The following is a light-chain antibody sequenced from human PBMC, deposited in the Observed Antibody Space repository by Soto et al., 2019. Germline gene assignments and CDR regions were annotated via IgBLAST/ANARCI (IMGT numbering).Light chain of an antibody. CDR2: EDD. V-gene: IGLV2-23*01. Sequence: QSALTQPASVSASPGEPITISCTGTSSDVGSYRLVSWYQQHTGKAPKLIIYEDDERHSGVSNRFSGSKSGNTSSLTISGLQAEDEADYYCSSYAGLSTFVVFGGGTKVTVL. J-gene: IGLJ2*01. CDR3: SSYAGLSTFVV. CDR1: SSDVGSYRL.